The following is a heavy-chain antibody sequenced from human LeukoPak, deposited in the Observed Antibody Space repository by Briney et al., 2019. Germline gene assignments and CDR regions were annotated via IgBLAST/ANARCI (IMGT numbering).Heavy chain of an antibody. CDR3: EGIAVAAIH. Sequence: GGSLRLSCAASGFTFSSYGMHWVRQAPGKGLEWVAFIRYDGSSKYYADSVKGRLTISRDNFENALYLQMNSLRPEDTAVYYCEGIAVAAIHWGQGTLVTVSS. CDR1: GFTFSSYG. CDR2: IRYDGSSK. V-gene: IGHV3-30*02. J-gene: IGHJ4*02. D-gene: IGHD6-19*01.